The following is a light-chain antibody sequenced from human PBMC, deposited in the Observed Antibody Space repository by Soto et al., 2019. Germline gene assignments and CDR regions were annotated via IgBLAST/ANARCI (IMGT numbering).Light chain of an antibody. CDR1: QDIAIY. CDR2: AAS. CDR3: QQLRMYPST. J-gene: IGKJ4*01. V-gene: IGKV1-9*01. Sequence: IQLTQSPSSLSASVGDRVTITCRASQDIAIYLAWYQQKPGEAPKLLIYAASTLYGGVPSRFSGSGSGTECALTITSRQAEDVATYYCQQLRMYPSTFGGGTKVEIK.